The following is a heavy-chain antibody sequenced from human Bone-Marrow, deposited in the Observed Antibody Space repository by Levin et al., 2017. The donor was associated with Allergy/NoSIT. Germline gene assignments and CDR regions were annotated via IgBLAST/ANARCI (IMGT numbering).Heavy chain of an antibody. CDR1: GGSISSYY. V-gene: IGHV4-59*08. Sequence: PGGSLRLSCTVSGGSISSYYWSWIRQPPGKGLEWIGYIYYSGSTNYNPSLKSRVTISVDTSKNQFSLKLSSVTAADTAVYYCARHARGWGCSGGSCYSDYWGQGTLVTVSS. CDR2: IYYSGST. CDR3: ARHARGWGCSGGSCYSDY. J-gene: IGHJ4*02. D-gene: IGHD2-15*01.